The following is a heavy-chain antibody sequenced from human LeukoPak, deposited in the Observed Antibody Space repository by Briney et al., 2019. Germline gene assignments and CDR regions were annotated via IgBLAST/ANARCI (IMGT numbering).Heavy chain of an antibody. D-gene: IGHD3-10*01. J-gene: IGHJ6*02. CDR2: IRQDGSEK. Sequence: GGSLRLSCAASGFTFSYYSMSWVRQAPGKGLEWVANIRQDGSEKYYVDSVKGRFTISRDNAKNSLYLQMNSLGAEDTAVYYCARGAGSGSYYKPYYYGVDVWGQGTTVTVSS. V-gene: IGHV3-7*01. CDR1: GFTFSYYS. CDR3: ARGAGSGSYYKPYYYGVDV.